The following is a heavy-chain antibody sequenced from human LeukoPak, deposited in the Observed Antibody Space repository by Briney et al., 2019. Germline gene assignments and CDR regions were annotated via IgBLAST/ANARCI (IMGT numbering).Heavy chain of an antibody. J-gene: IGHJ5*02. CDR3: AGDRCSSTSCGFDP. D-gene: IGHD2-2*01. V-gene: IGHV1-69*05. CDR2: IIPIFGTA. CDR1: GGTFSSYA. Sequence: SVKVSCKASGGTFSSYAISWVRQAPGQGLEWMGGIIPIFGTANYAQKFQGRVTITTDESTSTAYMELSSLRSEDTAVYYCAGDRCSSTSCGFDPWGQGTLVTVSS.